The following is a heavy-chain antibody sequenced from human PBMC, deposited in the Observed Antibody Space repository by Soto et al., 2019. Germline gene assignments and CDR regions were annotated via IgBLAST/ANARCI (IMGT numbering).Heavy chain of an antibody. CDR2: INHRGST. V-gene: IGHV4-34*01. CDR3: ASGRSGWYRGYFDY. J-gene: IGHJ4*02. CDR1: GGSFSGYY. Sequence: PSETLSLTCAVYGGSFSGYYWSWIRQPPGKGLEWIGEINHRGSTNYNPSLKSRVTISVDTSKNQFSLKLSSVTAADTAVYYCASGRSGWYRGYFDYWGQGTLVTVSS. D-gene: IGHD6-19*01.